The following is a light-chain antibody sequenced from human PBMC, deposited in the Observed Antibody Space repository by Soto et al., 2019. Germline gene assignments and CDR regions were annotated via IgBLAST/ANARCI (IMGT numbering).Light chain of an antibody. CDR2: EVT. CDR1: SSDVGGYKF. CDR3: SSYTTSSTLVG. J-gene: IGLJ2*01. V-gene: IGLV2-14*01. Sequence: QSALTQPASVSGSPGQSITISCTGTSSDVGGYKFVSWYQQHPGKAPKLMIYEVTNRPSGVSNRFSGSKSGNTASLTISGLQAEDEADYYCSSYTTSSTLVGFGGGTKVTVL.